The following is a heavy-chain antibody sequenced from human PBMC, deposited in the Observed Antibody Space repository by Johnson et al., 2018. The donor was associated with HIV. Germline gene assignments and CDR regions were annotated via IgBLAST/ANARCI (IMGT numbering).Heavy chain of an antibody. Sequence: VQLVESGGGVVQPGESLRLSCAASGFTFANYAMHWVRQAPGKGLEWVSGISWNSGSIGYVDSVKGRFTISRDNAKNSLHLQMNSLRAEDTAVYFCARVRRQLVRLSAFDIWGQGTLVTVSS. J-gene: IGHJ3*02. CDR1: GFTFANYA. V-gene: IGHV3-9*01. CDR3: ARVRRQLVRLSAFDI. D-gene: IGHD6-6*01. CDR2: ISWNSGSI.